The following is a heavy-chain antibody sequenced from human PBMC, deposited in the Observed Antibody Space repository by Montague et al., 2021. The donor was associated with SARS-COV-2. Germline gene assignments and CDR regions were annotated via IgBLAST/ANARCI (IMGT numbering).Heavy chain of an antibody. CDR1: GFSLSTSGMC. CDR3: ARSHYDILTVSGYYGMDV. D-gene: IGHD3-9*01. V-gene: IGHV2-70*01. CDR2: IDWDDDK. J-gene: IGHJ6*02. Sequence: PALVKPTPTLTLTCTFSGFSLSTSGMCVSWIRQPPGKALEWLALIDWDDDKYYSTSLKTRLTISKDTSKNQVVLTMTNMDPVDTATYYCARSHYDILTVSGYYGMDVWGQGTTVTVSS.